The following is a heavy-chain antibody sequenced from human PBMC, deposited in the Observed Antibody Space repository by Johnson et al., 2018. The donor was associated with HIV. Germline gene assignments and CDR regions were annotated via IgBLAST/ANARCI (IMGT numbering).Heavy chain of an antibody. CDR2: IQYDGSNK. CDR3: AKDGGSYGGAFNI. J-gene: IGHJ3*02. Sequence: QVQLVESGGGVVQPGGSLRLSCAASGFTFSSYGMHWVRQAPGKGLEWVAFIQYDGSNKYYADSLKGRFTISRDNSKNTVYLQMNSLRPEDTAVYYCAKDGGSYGGAFNIWGQGTTVTVSS. CDR1: GFTFSSYG. V-gene: IGHV3-30*02. D-gene: IGHD1-26*01.